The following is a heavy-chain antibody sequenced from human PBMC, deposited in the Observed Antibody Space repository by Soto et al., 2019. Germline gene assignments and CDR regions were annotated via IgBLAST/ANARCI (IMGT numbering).Heavy chain of an antibody. CDR1: GGSMSEYF. Sequence: PSETLSLTCSVSGGSMSEYFWSWIRQSPGKGLEWIGYIYYLGSTDYNPSLKSRVTISVDTSKRQFSLRLTSVTAADTAVYYCARDGYDGSGSPYPASWGPGXQVTVYS. CDR2: IYYLGST. D-gene: IGHD3-10*01. CDR3: ARDGYDGSGSPYPAS. J-gene: IGHJ5*02. V-gene: IGHV4-59*01.